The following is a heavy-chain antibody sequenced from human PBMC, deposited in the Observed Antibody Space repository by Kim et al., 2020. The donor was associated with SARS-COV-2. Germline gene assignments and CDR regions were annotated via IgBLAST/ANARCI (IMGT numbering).Heavy chain of an antibody. D-gene: IGHD3-22*01. CDR1: GFTFGDYA. J-gene: IGHJ5*02. V-gene: IGHV3-49*04. CDR2: IRSKANGGTT. Sequence: GGSLRLSCTTSGFTFGDYAMNWVRQAPGKGLEWVGFIRSKANGGTTEYAASVKGRFTISRDDSKSIAYLQMNSLKTEDTAVYYCTRVGYYDSSGSPLGQGTLVTVTS. CDR3: TRVGYYDSSGSP.